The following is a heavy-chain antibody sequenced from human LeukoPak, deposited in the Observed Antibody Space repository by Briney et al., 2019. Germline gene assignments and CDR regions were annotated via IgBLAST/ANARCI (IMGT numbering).Heavy chain of an antibody. J-gene: IGHJ4*02. CDR1: GFTFSSYW. Sequence: PGGSLRLSCEASGFTFSSYWMHWVRQAPGKGLVWVSRIKGDGGSTNYAESMKGRFTISRDNAKNTVYLQMNSLRAEDTAVYYCARGAWTAYYLDYWGQGTLVTVSS. D-gene: IGHD3/OR15-3a*01. CDR2: IKGDGGST. V-gene: IGHV3-74*01. CDR3: ARGAWTAYYLDY.